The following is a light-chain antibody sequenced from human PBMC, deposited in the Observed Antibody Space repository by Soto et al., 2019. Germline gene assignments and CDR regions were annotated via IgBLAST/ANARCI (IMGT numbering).Light chain of an antibody. J-gene: IGKJ4*01. Sequence: EIVLTQSPATLSLSPGERATLSCRASQSVSSYLAWYQHKPGQAPRLLIYDASNRATGIPARFSGSGSGTDFTLTISSLEPEDFAVYYCHQRSNWLPLTFGGGTKVEIK. V-gene: IGKV3-11*01. CDR2: DAS. CDR3: HQRSNWLPLT. CDR1: QSVSSY.